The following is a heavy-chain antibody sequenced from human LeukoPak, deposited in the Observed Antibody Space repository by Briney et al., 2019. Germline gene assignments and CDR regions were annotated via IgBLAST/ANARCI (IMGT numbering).Heavy chain of an antibody. CDR1: GFTFSGYA. Sequence: QPGRSLRLSCAASGFTFSGYAMHWVRQAPGKGLEWVAVISYDGSNKYYADSVKGRFTISRDNSKNTLYLQMNSLRAEDTAVYYCARHSGYEPYYFDYWGQGTLVTVSS. J-gene: IGHJ4*02. V-gene: IGHV3-30*04. D-gene: IGHD5-12*01. CDR2: ISYDGSNK. CDR3: ARHSGYEPYYFDY.